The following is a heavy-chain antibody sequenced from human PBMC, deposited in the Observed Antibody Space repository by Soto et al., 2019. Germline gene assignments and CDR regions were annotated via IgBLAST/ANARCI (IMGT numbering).Heavy chain of an antibody. J-gene: IGHJ4*02. D-gene: IGHD1-1*01. CDR1: GYTFTAYY. CDR2: INPSGGGT. Sequence: QVQMLQSGAEVKKPGASVKVSCKASGYTFTAYYVHWVRQAPGQGLEWMGFINPSGGGTTYGRKFQGRVTMTRDTSTSTVYMDLSTLRSEDTAVYYCARGSTVALEYCGQGTLVTVSA. V-gene: IGHV1-46*01. CDR3: ARGSTVALEY.